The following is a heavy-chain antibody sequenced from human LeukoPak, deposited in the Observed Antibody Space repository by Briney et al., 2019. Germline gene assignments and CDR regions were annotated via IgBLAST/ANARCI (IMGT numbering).Heavy chain of an antibody. CDR1: GFTFGGYA. D-gene: IGHD2-2*01. Sequence: GGSLRLSCAASGFTFGGYAMHWVRQAPGKGLEWVSGIIWNSDKIAYADFVKGRFIISRDNAKNSLYLQMNSLRPEDTALYYCVKDIGGNWAFCTSTSCYESAFDVWGQGTMVTVSS. CDR2: IIWNSDKI. J-gene: IGHJ3*01. CDR3: VKDIGGNWAFCTSTSCYESAFDV. V-gene: IGHV3-9*01.